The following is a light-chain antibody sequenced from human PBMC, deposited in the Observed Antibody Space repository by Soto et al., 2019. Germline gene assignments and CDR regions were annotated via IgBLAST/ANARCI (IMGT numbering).Light chain of an antibody. J-gene: IGKJ2*01. CDR1: QDINNY. CDR3: QHYDNFPFS. CDR2: EAY. Sequence: DIQLTQSPSSLSASVGDRVTITCQTSQDINNYLNWYQQKPGKAPRLLIYEAYSLEIGVPSVFSGGGSGTEFTLSISVMQPEHAATYYCQHYDNFPFSFGLGTRLEIK. V-gene: IGKV1-33*01.